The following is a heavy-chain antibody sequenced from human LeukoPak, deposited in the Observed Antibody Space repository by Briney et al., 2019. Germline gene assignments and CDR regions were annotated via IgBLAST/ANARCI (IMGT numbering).Heavy chain of an antibody. V-gene: IGHV3-48*03. CDR1: GFTFSSYE. CDR3: ASQPADTLDY. D-gene: IGHD6-13*01. J-gene: IGHJ4*02. CDR2: ISSSGSTI. Sequence: PGGSLRLSCAASGFTFSSYEMNWVRQAPGKGLEWVSYISSSGSTIYYADSVKGRLTISRDNAKNSLYLQMNSLRAEDTAVYYCASQPADTLDYWGQGTLVTVSS.